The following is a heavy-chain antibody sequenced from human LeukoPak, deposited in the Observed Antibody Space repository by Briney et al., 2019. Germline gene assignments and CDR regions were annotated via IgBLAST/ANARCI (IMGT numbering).Heavy chain of an antibody. CDR2: IYYSGST. D-gene: IGHD3-22*01. CDR1: GGSISSSSYY. V-gene: IGHV4-39*01. J-gene: IGHJ4*02. Sequence: SETLSLTCTVSGGSISSSSYYWGWIRQPPGKGLEWIGCIYYSGSTYYNPSLKSRVTISVDTSKNQFSLKLSSVTAADTAVYYCARHYYDSSGYYLPGEFDYWGQGTLVTVSS. CDR3: ARHYYDSSGYYLPGEFDY.